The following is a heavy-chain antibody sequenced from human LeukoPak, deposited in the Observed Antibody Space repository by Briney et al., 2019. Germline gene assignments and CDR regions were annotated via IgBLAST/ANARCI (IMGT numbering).Heavy chain of an antibody. J-gene: IGHJ3*02. D-gene: IGHD3-22*01. CDR1: GFTFSSYA. CDR2: IIGSGGST. V-gene: IGHV3-23*01. Sequence: GGSLRLSCAAPGFTFSSYAMSWVRQAPGKGLEWVSAIIGSGGSTYYADSVKGRFTISRDNSKNTLYLQMNSLRAEDTAVYYCAKVSSYDSSGYDAFDIWGQGTMVTVSS. CDR3: AKVSSYDSSGYDAFDI.